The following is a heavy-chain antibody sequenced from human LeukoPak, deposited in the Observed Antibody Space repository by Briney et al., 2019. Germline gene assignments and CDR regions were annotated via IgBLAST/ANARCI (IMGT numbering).Heavy chain of an antibody. Sequence: ASVKVSCKASGGTFSSYAISWVRQAPGQGLEWMGGIIPIFGTANYVQKFQGRVTITTDESTSTAYMELSSLRSEDTAVYYCAREGAYCGGDCSSAFDIWGQGTMVTVSS. D-gene: IGHD2-21*01. CDR1: GGTFSSYA. V-gene: IGHV1-69*05. CDR2: IIPIFGTA. J-gene: IGHJ3*02. CDR3: AREGAYCGGDCSSAFDI.